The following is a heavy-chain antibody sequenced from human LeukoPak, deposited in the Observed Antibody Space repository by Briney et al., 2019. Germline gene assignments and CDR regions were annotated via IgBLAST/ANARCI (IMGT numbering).Heavy chain of an antibody. CDR2: INEDGSGK. Sequence: PGGSLRLSCAASGFTFSSHWMTWVRQAPGKGPEWVANINEDGSGKYYVDSVKGRFTISKDNAKNSMFMQMNSLRAEDTAVYYCARDRAAGYWGQGTLVSVSS. V-gene: IGHV3-7*01. D-gene: IGHD2-15*01. CDR3: ARDRAAGY. CDR1: GFTFSSHW. J-gene: IGHJ4*02.